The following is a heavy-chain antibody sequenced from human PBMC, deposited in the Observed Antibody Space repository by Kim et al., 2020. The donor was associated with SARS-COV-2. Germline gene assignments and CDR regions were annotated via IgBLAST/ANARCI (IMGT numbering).Heavy chain of an antibody. V-gene: IGHV3-23*01. CDR3: ARDVYSGFYGFAECFQE. D-gene: IGHD5-12*01. Sequence: GGSLRLSCAASGFTFSKYAMTWVRQAPGRGLEWVSGITCSGDSTFYADSVKGRFTISRDNSRDTLYLDMNSLRVEDTARYYCARDVYSGFYGFAECFQECGQGTLVGVSS. CDR1: GFTFSKYA. J-gene: IGHJ1*01. CDR2: ITCSGDST.